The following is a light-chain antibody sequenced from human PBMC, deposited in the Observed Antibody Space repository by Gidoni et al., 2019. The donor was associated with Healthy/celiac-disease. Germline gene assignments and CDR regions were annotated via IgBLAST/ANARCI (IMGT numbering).Light chain of an antibody. CDR2: SNK. J-gene: IGLJ3*02. CDR3: AAWDDSLNGHWV. CDR1: SSHIGSNT. V-gene: IGLV1-44*01. Sequence: QSVLTQPPSASGTPRQRVTISCSGSSSHIGSNTVNWYQQLPGTAPKLLIYSNKQRPSGVPDRFSGSKSGTSASLAISGLQFEDEADYYCAAWDDSLNGHWVFGGGTKLTVL.